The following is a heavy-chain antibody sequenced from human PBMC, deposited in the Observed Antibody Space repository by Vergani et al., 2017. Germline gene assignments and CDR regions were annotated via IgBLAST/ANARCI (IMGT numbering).Heavy chain of an antibody. Sequence: QVQLVESGGGVVQPGRSLRLSCAASGFTFSSYAMHWVRQAPGKGLEWVAVISYDGSNKYYADSVKGRFTISRDNSKNTLYLQMNSLRAEDTAVYYCARVYYYDSSGATPWGQGTLVTVSS. CDR1: GFTFSSYA. J-gene: IGHJ5*02. CDR2: ISYDGSNK. V-gene: IGHV3-30-3*01. CDR3: ARVYYYDSSGATP. D-gene: IGHD3-22*01.